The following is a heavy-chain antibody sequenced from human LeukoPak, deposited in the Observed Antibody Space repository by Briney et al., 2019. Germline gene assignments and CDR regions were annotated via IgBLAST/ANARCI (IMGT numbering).Heavy chain of an antibody. V-gene: IGHV1-69*13. CDR2: IIPIFGTA. CDR1: GGTFSSYA. CDR3: AREVERGYDFWSGYSYYFDY. Sequence: APVKVSCKASGGTFSSYAISWVRQAPGQGLEWMGGIIPIFGTANYAQKFQGRVTITADESTSTAYMELSSLRSEDTAVYYCAREVERGYDFWSGYSYYFDYWGQGTLVTVSS. D-gene: IGHD3-3*01. J-gene: IGHJ4*02.